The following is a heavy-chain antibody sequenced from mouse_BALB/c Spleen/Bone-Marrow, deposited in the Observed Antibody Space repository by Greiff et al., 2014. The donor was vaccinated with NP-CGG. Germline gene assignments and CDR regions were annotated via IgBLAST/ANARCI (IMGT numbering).Heavy chain of an antibody. V-gene: IGHV1S81*02. CDR1: GYTFTSYW. Sequence: QVTLKESGAELVKPGASVNLSCKASGYTFTSYWVYWVKQRPGQGLEWIGEINPSNGRANYNEKFKNKATLTVDKSTSTAYMQVSSLTSEDSAVYYCARRDFRSWFAYRGQGTLVTVSA. J-gene: IGHJ3*01. D-gene: IGHD2-14*01. CDR3: ARRDFRSWFAY. CDR2: INPSNGRA.